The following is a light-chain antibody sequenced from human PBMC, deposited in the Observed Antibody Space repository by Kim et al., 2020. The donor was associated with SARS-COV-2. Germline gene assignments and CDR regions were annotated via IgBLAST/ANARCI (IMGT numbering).Light chain of an antibody. CDR2: GVS. J-gene: IGKJ1*01. V-gene: IGKV3-20*01. CDR3: QHYGNSPRGT. CDR1: QSVSSNY. Sequence: EIVLTQSPGTLSLSPGERATLSCRTSQSVSSNYLAWYQQKPGQAPRLLIHGVSSRATGIPDRFSGSGSGTDFTLTISRLDPEDFAVYYCQHYGNSPRGTFGQGTKVEIK.